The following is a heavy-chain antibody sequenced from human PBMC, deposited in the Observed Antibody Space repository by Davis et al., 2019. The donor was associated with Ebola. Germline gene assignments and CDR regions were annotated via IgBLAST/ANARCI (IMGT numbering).Heavy chain of an antibody. CDR2: IKQDGSEK. Sequence: PGGSLRLSCAASGFTFSSYVMSWVRQAPGKGLEWVANIKQDGSEKYYVDSVKGRFTISRDNANNSLYLQMNSLRAEDTAVYYCARDRDYGCNNGGCYLFDATDVWGQGTTVTV. V-gene: IGHV3-7*01. CDR1: GFTFSSYV. J-gene: IGHJ6*02. CDR3: ARDRDYGCNNGGCYLFDATDV. D-gene: IGHD2-8*01.